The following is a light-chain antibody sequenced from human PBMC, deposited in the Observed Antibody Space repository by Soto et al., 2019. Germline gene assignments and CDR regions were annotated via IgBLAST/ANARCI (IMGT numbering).Light chain of an antibody. J-gene: IGLJ1*01. CDR3: SSYAGTSILYV. V-gene: IGLV2-8*01. CDR1: SGEVGGYDY. CDR2: EVT. Sequence: QSVLTQPPSASGCPGQSVRSSCTGISGEVGGYDYVSWYQQHPGKAPQLLIYEVTKRPSGVPDRFSGSKSGNTASLTVSGLQAEDEADYYCSSYAGTSILYVFGGGTKVTVL.